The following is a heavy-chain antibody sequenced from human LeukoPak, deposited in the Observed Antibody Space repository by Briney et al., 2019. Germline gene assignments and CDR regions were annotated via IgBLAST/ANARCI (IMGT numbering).Heavy chain of an antibody. D-gene: IGHD1-1*01. CDR3: AKDGRPFQPLDPYFDY. Sequence: GGSLILSCAASGFTFTSYAMSWVRQAPGKGLEWVSSISDSGGSTYYADSVKGRFTISRGNSKNTLYLQMNSLRAEDTAVYYCAKDGRPFQPLDPYFDYWGQGTLVTVSS. J-gene: IGHJ4*02. CDR2: ISDSGGST. CDR1: GFTFTSYA. V-gene: IGHV3-23*01.